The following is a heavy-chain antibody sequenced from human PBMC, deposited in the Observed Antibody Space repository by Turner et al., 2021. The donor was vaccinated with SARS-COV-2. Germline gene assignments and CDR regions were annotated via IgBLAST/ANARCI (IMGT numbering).Heavy chain of an antibody. CDR2: ISSSSSNI. J-gene: IGHJ6*02. CDR1: AFTFGSYI. D-gene: IGHD1-1*01. V-gene: IGHV3-21*01. CDR3: ARGSPGEDFYYYGMGV. Sequence: EVQLVESGGGLVKPWGSLRLSCSSSAFTFGSYIMNWVRQAPGKGLEGVSSISSSSSNIYYADSVKGRFTISRDNAKDSLYLQMNSLRAEDTAVYYCARGSPGEDFYYYGMGVWGQGTTVTVSS.